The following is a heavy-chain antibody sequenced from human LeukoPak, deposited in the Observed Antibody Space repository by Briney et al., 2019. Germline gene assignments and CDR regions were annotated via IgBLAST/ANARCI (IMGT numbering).Heavy chain of an antibody. D-gene: IGHD6-13*01. Sequence: GGSLRLSCTVSGFTVSSNSMSWVRQAPGKGLEWVSGINWNGGSTGYADSVKGRFTISRDNAKNSLYLQMNSLRAEDTALYYCARRPSSSSWPGWGQGTLVTVSS. CDR2: INWNGGST. V-gene: IGHV3-20*04. CDR1: GFTVSSNS. J-gene: IGHJ4*02. CDR3: ARRPSSSSWPG.